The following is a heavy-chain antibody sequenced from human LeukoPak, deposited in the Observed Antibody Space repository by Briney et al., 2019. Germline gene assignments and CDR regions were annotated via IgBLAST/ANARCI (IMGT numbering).Heavy chain of an antibody. J-gene: IGHJ4*02. CDR1: GFTFSDYY. Sequence: PGGSLRLSCAASGFTFSDYYMSWIRQAPGKGLEWVSYISSSGSTIYYADSVKGRFTISRDNARNSLYLQMNSLRAEDTAVYYCASQGSGYDSPIDHWGQGTLVTVSS. CDR3: ASQGSGYDSPIDH. D-gene: IGHD5-12*01. CDR2: ISSSGSTI. V-gene: IGHV3-11*04.